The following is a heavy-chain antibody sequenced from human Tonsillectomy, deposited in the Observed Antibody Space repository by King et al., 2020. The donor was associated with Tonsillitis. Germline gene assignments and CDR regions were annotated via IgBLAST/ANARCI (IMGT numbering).Heavy chain of an antibody. Sequence: VQLQESGGGVVQPGRSLRLSCASSGFAFRSYGMHWVRQAPGKGLEWVAVISYDATRENYADSVKGRFTISRDNSKNTLYLQMNSLRAEDTAVYYCARERLYSSDWGIDYWGQGSLVTVSS. D-gene: IGHD6-19*01. CDR2: ISYDATRE. V-gene: IGHV3-33*05. CDR1: GFAFRSYG. J-gene: IGHJ4*02. CDR3: ARERLYSSDWGIDY.